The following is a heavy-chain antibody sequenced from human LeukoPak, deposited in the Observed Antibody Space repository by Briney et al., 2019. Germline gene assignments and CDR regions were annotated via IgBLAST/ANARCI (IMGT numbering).Heavy chain of an antibody. V-gene: IGHV3-23*01. CDR2: ISETGRTT. D-gene: IGHD5-12*01. CDR1: GFSFNAYA. J-gene: IGHJ4*02. Sequence: PGGSLRISCAASGFSFNAYAMSWVRQAPGKGLEWVSGISETGRTTSYTDSVKGRFTISRDNSKNTLHLQMNRLRVEDTALYYCAKDHDNTGYYYYFDSWGQGTLVTVSS. CDR3: AKDHDNTGYYYYFDS.